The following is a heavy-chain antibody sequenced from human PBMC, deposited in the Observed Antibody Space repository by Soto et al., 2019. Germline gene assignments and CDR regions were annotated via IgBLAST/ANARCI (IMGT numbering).Heavy chain of an antibody. J-gene: IGHJ4*02. CDR3: AREVPTPYYFDY. Sequence: SWIRQHPGKGLEWIGYIYYSGSTYYNPSLKSRVTMSVDTSKNQFSLNLSSVTAADTAVYYCAREVPTPYYFDYWGQGTLVTVSS. V-gene: IGHV4-31*02. CDR2: IYYSGST.